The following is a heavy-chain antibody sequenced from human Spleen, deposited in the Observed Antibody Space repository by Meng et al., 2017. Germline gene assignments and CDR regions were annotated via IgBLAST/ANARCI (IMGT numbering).Heavy chain of an antibody. J-gene: IGHJ4*02. D-gene: IGHD3-10*01. Sequence: QVQLVQSGAEVKKPGASMKVSCKASGYTFTSYAIHWVRQAPGQRLEWMGWINGGNGNTKYSQKFQGRVTITRDTSASMAYMELSSLRSEDTAVYYCARCYYYGSGTFDYWGQGTLVTVPQ. V-gene: IGHV1-3*01. CDR1: GYTFTSYA. CDR3: ARCYYYGSGTFDY. CDR2: INGGNGNT.